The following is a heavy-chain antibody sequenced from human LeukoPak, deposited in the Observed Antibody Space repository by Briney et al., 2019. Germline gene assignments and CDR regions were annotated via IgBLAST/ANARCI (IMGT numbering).Heavy chain of an antibody. J-gene: IGHJ4*02. V-gene: IGHV3-15*01. CDR2: IKSKTDGGTT. Sequence: PGGSLRLSCVASGFTFSSYWMSWVRQAPGKGLEWVGRIKSKTDGGTTDYAAPVKGRFTISRDDSKNTLYLQMNSLKTEDTAVYYCTTAPKELTYYYDSSGYWKASVPYYFDYWGQGTLVTVSS. CDR1: GFTFSSYW. D-gene: IGHD3-22*01. CDR3: TTAPKELTYYYDSSGYWKASVPYYFDY.